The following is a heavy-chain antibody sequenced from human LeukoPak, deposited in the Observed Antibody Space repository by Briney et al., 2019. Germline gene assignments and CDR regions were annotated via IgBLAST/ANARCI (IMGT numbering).Heavy chain of an antibody. V-gene: IGHV4-59*01. CDR2: RHYSGSF. CDR1: GGSIGSYY. D-gene: IGHD3-16*01. J-gene: IGHJ4*02. CDR3: ARASGYVDY. Sequence: SETLSLTCTVSGGSIGSYYWSWIRQPPGKGLEWIGYRHYSGSFNYSPSLKSRAIISLDTSKNQFSLRLSSVTAADTAVYYCARASGYVDYWGQGTLVTVSS.